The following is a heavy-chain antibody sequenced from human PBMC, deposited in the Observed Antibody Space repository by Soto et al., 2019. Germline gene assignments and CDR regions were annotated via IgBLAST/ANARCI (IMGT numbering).Heavy chain of an antibody. J-gene: IGHJ4*02. CDR2: ISESGGRT. CDR1: GFTFSSYA. V-gene: IGHV3-23*01. D-gene: IGHD5-18*01. CDR3: AKAGYGGNSFGGKFDS. Sequence: GGSLRISCAASGFTFSSYALNWVRQAPGKGLEWVSTISESGGRTYPADSVKGRFTISRDNSNNTLYLQMTRLRNEDTAVYYCAKAGYGGNSFGGKFDSWGQGVLVTVSS.